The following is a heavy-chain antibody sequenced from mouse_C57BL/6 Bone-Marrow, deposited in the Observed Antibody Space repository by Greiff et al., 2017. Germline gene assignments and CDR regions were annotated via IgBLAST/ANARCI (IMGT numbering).Heavy chain of an antibody. Sequence: VKLMESGPELVKPGASVKISCKASGYTFTDYYINWVKQRPGQGLEWIGWIFPGSGSTYYNEKFKGKATLTVDKSSSTAYMLLSSLTSEDSAVYFCARPNRYGWFAYWGQGTLVTVSA. CDR3: ARPNRYGWFAY. CDR1: GYTFTDYY. D-gene: IGHD1-1*01. V-gene: IGHV1-75*01. J-gene: IGHJ3*01. CDR2: IFPGSGST.